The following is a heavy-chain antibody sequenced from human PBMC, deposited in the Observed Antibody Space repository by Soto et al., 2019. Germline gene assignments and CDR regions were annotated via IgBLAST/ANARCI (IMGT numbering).Heavy chain of an antibody. CDR1: GGSISSYY. CDR2: IYYTGST. Sequence: QVQLQESGPGLVKPSETLSLTCTVSGGSISSYYWSWIRQPPGKGLEWIGYIYYTGSTKYNPSLKSRFTISLDTSKNQFSLQLSSATAADTAVYYCARAYSSSWYPDAFDIWGQGTMVTVSS. D-gene: IGHD6-13*01. J-gene: IGHJ3*02. V-gene: IGHV4-59*01. CDR3: ARAYSSSWYPDAFDI.